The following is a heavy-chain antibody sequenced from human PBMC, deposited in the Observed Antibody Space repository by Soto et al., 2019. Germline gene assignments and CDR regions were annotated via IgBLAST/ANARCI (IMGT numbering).Heavy chain of an antibody. CDR1: GFSLSTSGVG. V-gene: IGHV2-5*01. Sequence: QITLKESGPTLVKPTQTLTLTCTFSGFSLSTSGVGVGWIRQPPGKALEWLALIYWNDDKRYSPSLKSRLTISRDTSKNQVVLTMTYMDPVDTATYYWAHAGYNSSVYYLDYWGQGSLVIVSS. CDR3: AHAGYNSSVYYLDY. J-gene: IGHJ4*02. CDR2: IYWNDDK. D-gene: IGHD6-6*01.